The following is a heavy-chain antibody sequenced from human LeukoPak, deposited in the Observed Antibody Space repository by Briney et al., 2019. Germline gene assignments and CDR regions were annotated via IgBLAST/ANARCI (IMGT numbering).Heavy chain of an antibody. CDR1: GFTVSSNY. J-gene: IGHJ6*03. Sequence: GSLRLSCAASGFTVSSNYMSWIRQPPGKGLEWIGYIYTSGSTNYNPSLKSRVTISVDTSKNQFSLKLSSVTAADTAVYYCARHSYYYYYMDVWGKGTTVTVSS. CDR2: IYTSGST. CDR3: ARHSYYYYYMDV. V-gene: IGHV4-4*09.